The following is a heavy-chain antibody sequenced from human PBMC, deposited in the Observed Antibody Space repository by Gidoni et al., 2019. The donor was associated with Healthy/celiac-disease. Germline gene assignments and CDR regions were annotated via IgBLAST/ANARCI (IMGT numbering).Heavy chain of an antibody. CDR3: TTERITIFGVAIYFDY. D-gene: IGHD3-3*01. V-gene: IGHV3-15*01. Sequence: VKGRFTISRDDSKNTLYLQMNSLKTEDTAVYYCTTERITIFGVAIYFDYWGQGTLVTVSS. J-gene: IGHJ4*02.